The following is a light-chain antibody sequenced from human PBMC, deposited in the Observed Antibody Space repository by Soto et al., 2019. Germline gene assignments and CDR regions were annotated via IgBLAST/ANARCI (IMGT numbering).Light chain of an antibody. V-gene: IGKV1-5*01. CDR3: QQYDSYPWT. J-gene: IGKJ1*01. CDR1: QSINSW. Sequence: DIQMTQSPSTLSASVGDRVTITCRASQSINSWLAWYQQKPGKAPKLLIYDASSLDTGVPSRFSGSGSGTEFTLTISSLQPDDFATYYCQQYDSYPWTFGQGTKV. CDR2: DAS.